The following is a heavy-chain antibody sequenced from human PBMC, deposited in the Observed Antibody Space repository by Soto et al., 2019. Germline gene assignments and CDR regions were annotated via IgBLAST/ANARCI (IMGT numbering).Heavy chain of an antibody. CDR1: GGSISSSSYY. CDR3: ARLGIAALNYMDV. CDR2: IYYSGST. Sequence: SETLSLTCTVSGGSISSSSYYWGWIRQPPGKGLEWIGSIYYSGSTYYNPSLKSRVTISVDTSKNQFSLKLSSVTAADTAVYYCARLGIAALNYMDVWGKGTTVTVSS. V-gene: IGHV4-39*01. J-gene: IGHJ6*03. D-gene: IGHD6-13*01.